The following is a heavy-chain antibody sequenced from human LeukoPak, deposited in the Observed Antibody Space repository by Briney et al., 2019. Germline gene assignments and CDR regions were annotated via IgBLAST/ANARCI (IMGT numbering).Heavy chain of an antibody. CDR1: GYTFTGYY. CDR3: ARTRNPRITMVRGVITLLDH. V-gene: IGHV1-8*02. J-gene: IGHJ4*02. D-gene: IGHD3-10*01. Sequence: GASVKVSCTVSGYTFTGYYMHWVRQAPGQGLEWMGWMNPNRGNTGYAQTFQGRVTMTRNTSISTAYMELSSLRSEDTAVYYCARTRNPRITMVRGVITLLDHWGQGTLVTVSS. CDR2: MNPNRGNT.